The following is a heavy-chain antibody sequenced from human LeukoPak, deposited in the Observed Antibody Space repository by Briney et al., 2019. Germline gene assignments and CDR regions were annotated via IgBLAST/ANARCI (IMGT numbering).Heavy chain of an antibody. CDR2: INPSGGST. CDR3: ARDSGMVRGTVDY. J-gene: IGHJ4*02. Sequence: AASVKVSCKSSGYTFTSYYMYWVRQAPGQGLEWMGIINPSGGSTSYAQKFQGRVTMTGDTSTSTVYMELSGLRSEDTAVYYCARDSGMVRGTVDYWGQGTLVTVSS. CDR1: GYTFTSYY. V-gene: IGHV1-46*01. D-gene: IGHD3-10*01.